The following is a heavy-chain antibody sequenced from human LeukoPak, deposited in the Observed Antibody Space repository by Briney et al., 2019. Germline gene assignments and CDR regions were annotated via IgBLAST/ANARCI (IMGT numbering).Heavy chain of an antibody. D-gene: IGHD4-17*01. Sequence: SETLSLTCAVSGGSISSGGYSWSWIRQPPGKGLEWIGYIYYSGSTNYNPSLKSRVTISVDTSKNQFSLKLSSVTAADTAVYYCARGGYGALTGGMDVWGQGTTVTVSS. CDR1: GGSISSGGYS. CDR2: IYYSGST. V-gene: IGHV4-61*08. CDR3: ARGGYGALTGGMDV. J-gene: IGHJ6*02.